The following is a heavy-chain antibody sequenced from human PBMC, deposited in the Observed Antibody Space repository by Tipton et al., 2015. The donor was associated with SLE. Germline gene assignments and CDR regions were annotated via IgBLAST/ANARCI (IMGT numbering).Heavy chain of an antibody. CDR1: GFTFSRYE. V-gene: IGHV3-48*03. D-gene: IGHD2-2*01. Sequence: QLVQSGGGLVQPGGSLRLSCEASGFTFSRYEMNWVRQAPGKGLEWVSYIASSGSPIYYADSVKGRFTISRDNAKNSLYLQMSSLRAEDTAIYYCARTTVIGPAARFMSFAFWGQGARVTVSS. CDR2: IASSGSPI. J-gene: IGHJ4*02. CDR3: ARTTVIGPAARFMSFAF.